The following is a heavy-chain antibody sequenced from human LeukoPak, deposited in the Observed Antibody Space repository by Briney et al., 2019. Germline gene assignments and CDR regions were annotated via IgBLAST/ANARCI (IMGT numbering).Heavy chain of an antibody. V-gene: IGHV3-64*01. CDR3: ARVRAGYGDYDY. CDR2: ISSNGGST. Sequence: PGGSLRLSCAASGFTFSSYAMHWVRQAPGKGLEYVSAISSNGGSTYYANSVKGRFTISRDNSKNTLCLQMGSLRAEDMAVYYCARVRAGYGDYDYWGQGTLVTVSS. D-gene: IGHD4-17*01. J-gene: IGHJ4*02. CDR1: GFTFSSYA.